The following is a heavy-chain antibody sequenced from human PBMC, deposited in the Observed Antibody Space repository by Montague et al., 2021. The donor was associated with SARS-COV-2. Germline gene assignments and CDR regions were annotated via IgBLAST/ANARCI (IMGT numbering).Heavy chain of an antibody. J-gene: IGHJ4*02. Sequence: TLSLTCTVSAGSMRSSDFYWSWVRQPAGKGLEWIGRINNRGRTNYNPSLQSRVTMSLDTSKNEFYLRLSSMSAADTAVYYCASVSEGPEGNFDHWGQGTLVTVSS. CDR3: ASVSEGPEGNFDH. D-gene: IGHD1-14*01. V-gene: IGHV4-61*02. CDR2: INNRGRT. CDR1: AGSMRSSDFY.